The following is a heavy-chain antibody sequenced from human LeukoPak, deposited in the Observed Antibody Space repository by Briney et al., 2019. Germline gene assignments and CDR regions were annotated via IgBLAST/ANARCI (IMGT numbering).Heavy chain of an antibody. Sequence: GGSLRLSCAASGFTFSSYSMNWVRQAPGKGLEWVSSISSSSYIYYADSVKGRFTISRDNAKNSLYLQMNSLRAEDTAVYYCARDFAGGITIFGVSVGMDVWGQGTTVTVSS. CDR2: ISSSSYI. J-gene: IGHJ6*02. CDR1: GFTFSSYS. V-gene: IGHV3-21*01. CDR3: ARDFAGGITIFGVSVGMDV. D-gene: IGHD3-3*01.